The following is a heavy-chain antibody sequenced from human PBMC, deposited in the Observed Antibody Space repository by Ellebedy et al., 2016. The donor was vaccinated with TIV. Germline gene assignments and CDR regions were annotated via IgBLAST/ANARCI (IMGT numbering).Heavy chain of an antibody. CDR1: GFSFISHG. D-gene: IGHD3-22*01. CDR3: AKDGPDYYYNRSNTKGGYLDY. J-gene: IGHJ4*02. V-gene: IGHV3-30*18. CDR2: ISYDGIKD. Sequence: GESLKISCAASGFSFISHGIHWVRQAPGKGLEWVAIISYDGIKDYYADSVKGRFTISKDNSKNTVSLQMNSLRTEDTAVYYCAKDGPDYYYNRSNTKGGYLDYWGQGTLVTVSS.